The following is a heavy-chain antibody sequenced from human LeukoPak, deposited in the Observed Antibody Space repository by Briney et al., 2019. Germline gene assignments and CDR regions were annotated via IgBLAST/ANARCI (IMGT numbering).Heavy chain of an antibody. CDR1: GFTFSNYG. V-gene: IGHV3-33*01. Sequence: PGRSLRLSCAASGFTFSNYGIHWVRQAPGKGLEWVAVIYSDGSNKYFVDSVKGRFTISRDDSRNTVFLQMNSLRVEETAVFYCARDLKSGYMDSWGQGTLVTVSS. CDR2: IYSDGSNK. CDR3: ARDLKSGYMDS. D-gene: IGHD3-3*01. J-gene: IGHJ4*02.